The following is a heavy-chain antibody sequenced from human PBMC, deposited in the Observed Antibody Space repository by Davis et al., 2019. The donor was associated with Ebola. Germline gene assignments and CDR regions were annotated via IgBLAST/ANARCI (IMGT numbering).Heavy chain of an antibody. J-gene: IGHJ6*02. V-gene: IGHV1-18*01. CDR2: ISAYNGNT. CDR3: ARGDDVVVVAATRYYYYYGMDV. Sequence: ASVKVSCKASGYTFTSYGISWVRQAPGQGLEWMGWISAYNGNTNYAQKLQGRVTMTTDTSTSTAYMELRSLRSDDTAVYYCARGDDVVVVAATRYYYYYGMDVWGQGTTVTVSS. CDR1: GYTFTSYG. D-gene: IGHD2-15*01.